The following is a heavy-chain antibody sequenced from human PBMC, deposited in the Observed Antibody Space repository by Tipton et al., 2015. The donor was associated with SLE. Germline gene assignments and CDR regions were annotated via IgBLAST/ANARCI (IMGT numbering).Heavy chain of an antibody. V-gene: IGHV3-43D*04. J-gene: IGHJ2*01. CDR2: ISWDSGTT. CDR1: GFSFDDSA. Sequence: SLRLSCAVSGFSFDDSAMHWVRQAPGQGLEGVSLISWDSGTTYYADSVKGRFTNSRDNRKNLLFLQMNSLRPEDTAFYYCASDTGKLGGLSAHLDYWGRGSLVPVSS. CDR3: ASDTGKLGGLSAHLDY. D-gene: IGHD3-16*02.